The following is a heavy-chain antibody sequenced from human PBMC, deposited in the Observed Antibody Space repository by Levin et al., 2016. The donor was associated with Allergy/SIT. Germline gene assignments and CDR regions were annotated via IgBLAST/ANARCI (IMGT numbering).Heavy chain of an antibody. Sequence: WVRQAPGQGLEWMGGIIPIFGTANYAQKFQGRVTITADESTSTAYMELSSLRSEDTAVYYCARGDSSGWYSYYYYGMDVWGQGTTVTVSS. CDR3: ARGDSSGWYSYYYYGMDV. V-gene: IGHV1-69*01. CDR2: IIPIFGTA. D-gene: IGHD6-19*01. J-gene: IGHJ6*02.